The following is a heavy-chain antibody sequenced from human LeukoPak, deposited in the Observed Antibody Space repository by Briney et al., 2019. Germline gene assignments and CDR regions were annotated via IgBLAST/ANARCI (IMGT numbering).Heavy chain of an antibody. CDR1: GGSISSSSYY. V-gene: IGHV4-39*01. D-gene: IGHD3-10*01. Sequence: SETLSLTCTVSGGSISSSSYYWGWIRQPPGKGLEWIGSIYYSGSTYYNPSLKSRVTISVDTSKNQVSLKLSSVTAADTAVYYCARPQLWFGESPDYWGQGTLVTVSS. CDR2: IYYSGST. CDR3: ARPQLWFGESPDY. J-gene: IGHJ4*02.